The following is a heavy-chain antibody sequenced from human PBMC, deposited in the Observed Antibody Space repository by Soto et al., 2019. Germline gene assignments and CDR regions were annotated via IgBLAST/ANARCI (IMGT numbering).Heavy chain of an antibody. CDR1: GGTFSSYA. D-gene: IGHD3-3*01. CDR3: ARGFLEWFPNWFDP. V-gene: IGHV1-69*13. CDR2: IIPIFGTA. J-gene: IGHJ5*02. Sequence: SVKVSCKASGGTFSSYAISWVRQAPGQGLEWMGGIIPIFGTANYAQKFQGRVTITADESTSTAYMELSSLRSEDTAVYYCARGFLEWFPNWFDPWGPGTLVTVSS.